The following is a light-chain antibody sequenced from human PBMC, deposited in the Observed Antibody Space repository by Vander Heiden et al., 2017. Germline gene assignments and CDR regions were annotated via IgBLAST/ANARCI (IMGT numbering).Light chain of an antibody. CDR1: QSVSSSY. V-gene: IGKV3-20*01. CDR2: GAS. J-gene: IGKJ4*01. CDR3: QQYGSSPLT. Sequence: EIVLTQSPGTPSLSPGERAPLSCRASQSVSSSYLAWYQQKPGQAPRLLIYGASSRATGIPDRFSGSGSGTDFTLTISRLEPEDFAVYYCQQYGSSPLTFGGGTKVEIK.